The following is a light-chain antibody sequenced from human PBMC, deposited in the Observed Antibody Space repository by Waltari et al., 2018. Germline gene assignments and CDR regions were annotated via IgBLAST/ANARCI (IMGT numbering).Light chain of an antibody. J-gene: IGLJ2*01. CDR2: DVS. V-gene: IGLV2-14*03. CDR1: SSDVGAYNY. CDR3: ISYTTSDTMI. Sequence: QSALTQPASVSGSPGQSITISCPGTSSDVGAYNYVSWYQQHPGKVPKLIIYDVSHRPSGVSFRFFGSKSDNTASLTISGLQAEDEADYYCISYTTSDTMIFGGGTKLTVL.